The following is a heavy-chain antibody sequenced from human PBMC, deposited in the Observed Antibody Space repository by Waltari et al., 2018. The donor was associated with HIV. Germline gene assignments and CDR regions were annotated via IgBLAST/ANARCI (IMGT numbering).Heavy chain of an antibody. J-gene: IGHJ3*02. CDR3: ARARPLLTTWAGVFDI. D-gene: IGHD4-17*01. Sequence: QVQLQESGPGLVKPSGTLSLTCVVSGGAISSSNCWSWVRQPPGKGLEWIGVIYHSGTTNYNPSLKGRVAISRDQSENQFSLILNSVTAADTAMYFCARARPLLTTWAGVFDIWGRGTMVIVSS. CDR1: GGAISSSNC. V-gene: IGHV4-4*02. CDR2: IYHSGTT.